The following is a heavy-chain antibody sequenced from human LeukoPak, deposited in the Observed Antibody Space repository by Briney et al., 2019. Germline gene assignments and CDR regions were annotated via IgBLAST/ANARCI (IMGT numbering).Heavy chain of an antibody. CDR2: ISSSSSYI. V-gene: IGHV3-21*01. D-gene: IGHD3-3*01. J-gene: IGHJ6*03. CDR1: GLTVSGVH. Sequence: GGTLRLSCAVSGLTVSGVHINWVRQAPGKGLEWVSSISSSSSYIYYADSVKGRFTISRDNAKNSLYPQMNSLRAEDTAVYYCARDKESFGVVIYYYHYMDVWGKGTTVTVSS. CDR3: ARDKESFGVVIYYYHYMDV.